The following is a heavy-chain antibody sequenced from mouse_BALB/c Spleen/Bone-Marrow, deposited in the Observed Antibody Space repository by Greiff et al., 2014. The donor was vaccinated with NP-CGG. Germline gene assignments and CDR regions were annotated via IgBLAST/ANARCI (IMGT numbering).Heavy chain of an antibody. CDR2: INPYNGGT. V-gene: IGHV1S30*02. Sequence: LQESGPELVKPGPSAKISCKASGYSFTGYYMHWVKQSHGKSLEWIGEINPYNGGTSYNQKFKGKATLTVDTSSSTAFMELHSLTSEDSLVYYYARQLYGNYAYWGQGTLVTVSA. D-gene: IGHD2-10*02. J-gene: IGHJ3*01. CDR1: GYSFTGYY. CDR3: ARQLYGNYAY.